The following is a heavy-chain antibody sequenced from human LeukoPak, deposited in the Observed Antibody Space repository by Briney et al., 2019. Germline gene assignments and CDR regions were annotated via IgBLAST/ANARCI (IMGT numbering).Heavy chain of an antibody. CDR1: GFTFSSYG. J-gene: IGHJ3*02. V-gene: IGHV3-30*18. CDR3: AKDPATADYGGDAFDI. CDR2: ISYDGSNK. Sequence: PGGSLRLSCAASGFTFSSYGMHWVRQAPGKGLEWVAVISYDGSNKYYADSVKGRFTISRDNSKNTLYLQMNSLRAEDTAVYYCAKDPATADYGGDAFDIWGQGTMVTVSS. D-gene: IGHD4-17*01.